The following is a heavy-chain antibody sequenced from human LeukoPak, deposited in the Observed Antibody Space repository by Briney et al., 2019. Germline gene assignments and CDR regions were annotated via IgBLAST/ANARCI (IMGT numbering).Heavy chain of an antibody. CDR2: IYHSGST. V-gene: IGHV4-38-2*02. D-gene: IGHD1-1*01. CDR3: ASMEFSDDLSEYFHH. CDR1: GYSISSIYY. Sequence: SETLSLTCTVSGYSISSIYYWGWIRQPLGKGLEWIGIIYHSGSTHYNPSLKSRVAISIDTSKNQFSLKLNSVTAADTAVYYCASMEFSDDLSEYFHHWGQGTLVTVSS. J-gene: IGHJ1*01.